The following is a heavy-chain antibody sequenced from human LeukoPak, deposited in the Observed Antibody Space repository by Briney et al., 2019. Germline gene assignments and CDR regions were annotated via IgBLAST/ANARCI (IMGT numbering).Heavy chain of an antibody. CDR1: GGTFSSYA. J-gene: IGHJ3*02. CDR2: INTNTGNP. CDR3: ARGARVESSSDAFDI. Sequence: ASVKVSCKASGGTFSSYAISWVRQAPGQGLEWMGWINTNTGNPTYAQGFTGRFVFSLDTSVSTAYLQISSLKAEDTAVYYCARGARVESSSDAFDIWGQGTMVTVSS. V-gene: IGHV7-4-1*02. D-gene: IGHD1-26*01.